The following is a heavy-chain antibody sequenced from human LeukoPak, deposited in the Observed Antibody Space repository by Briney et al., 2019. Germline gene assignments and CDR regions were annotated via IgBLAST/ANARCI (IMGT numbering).Heavy chain of an antibody. CDR2: IKQDGSEK. D-gene: IGHD2-2*01. Sequence: GGSLRLSCAASGFTFSSYWMSWVRQAPGKGLEWVANIKQDGSEKYYVDSVKGRFTVSRDNAKNSLYLQVNSLRAEDTAVYYCARGRVRHAFDIWGQGTMVTVSS. CDR3: ARGRVRHAFDI. CDR1: GFTFSSYW. V-gene: IGHV3-7*01. J-gene: IGHJ3*02.